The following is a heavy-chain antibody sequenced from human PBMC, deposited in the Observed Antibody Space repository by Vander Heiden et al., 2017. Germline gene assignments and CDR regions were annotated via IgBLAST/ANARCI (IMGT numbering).Heavy chain of an antibody. V-gene: IGHV3-48*03. Sequence: GALVQPGGSLRLSCAASGFTFSSYEMNWVRQAPGKGLEWVSYISSSGSTIYYADSVKGRFTISRDNAKNSLYLQMNSLRAEDTAVYYCARDYYNDSSGYPNYYYYGMDVWGQGTTVTVSS. D-gene: IGHD3-22*01. CDR1: GFTFSSYE. CDR2: ISSSGSTI. J-gene: IGHJ6*02. CDR3: ARDYYNDSSGYPNYYYYGMDV.